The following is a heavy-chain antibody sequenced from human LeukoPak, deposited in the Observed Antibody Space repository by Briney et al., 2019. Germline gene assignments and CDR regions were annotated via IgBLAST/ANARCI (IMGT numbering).Heavy chain of an antibody. D-gene: IGHD3-10*01. CDR2: INHSGST. V-gene: IGHV4-34*01. CDR1: GGSFSGYY. CDR3: TRGPFGEDY. J-gene: IGHJ4*02. Sequence: SETLSLTCAVYGGSFSGYYWSWIRQPPGKGMEWIGEINHSGSTNYNPSLKSRVTISVDTSKNQFSLKLSSVTAADTAVYYCTRGPFGEDYWGQGTLVTVSS.